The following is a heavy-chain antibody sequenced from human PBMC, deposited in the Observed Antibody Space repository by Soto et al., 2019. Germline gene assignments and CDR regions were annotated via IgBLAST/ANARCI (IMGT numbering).Heavy chain of an antibody. CDR2: ISGSGGST. CDR3: AKDLRIWSGYNCFDY. V-gene: IGHV3-23*01. J-gene: IGHJ4*02. D-gene: IGHD3-3*01. CDR1: GFTFSSYA. Sequence: EVQLLESGGGLVQPGGSLRLSCAASGFTFSSYAMSWVRQAPGKGLEWVSAISGSGGSTYYADSVKGRFTISRDNSKNPLYLQMNSLRAEDTAVYYCAKDLRIWSGYNCFDYWGQGTLVTVSS.